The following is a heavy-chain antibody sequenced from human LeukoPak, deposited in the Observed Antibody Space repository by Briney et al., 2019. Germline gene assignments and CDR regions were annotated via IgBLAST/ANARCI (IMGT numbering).Heavy chain of an antibody. J-gene: IGHJ5*02. CDR2: MNPNSGNT. D-gene: IGHD3-16*01. CDR1: GYTFTSYD. Sequence: GASVKVSCKASGYTFTSYDINWVRQATGQGLEWMGWMNPNSGNTGYAQKFQGRVTITRNTSISTAYMELSSLRSEDTAVYYCARGFFPALPSFSWGANWFDPWGQGTLVTVSS. V-gene: IGHV1-8*03. CDR3: ARGFFPALPSFSWGANWFDP.